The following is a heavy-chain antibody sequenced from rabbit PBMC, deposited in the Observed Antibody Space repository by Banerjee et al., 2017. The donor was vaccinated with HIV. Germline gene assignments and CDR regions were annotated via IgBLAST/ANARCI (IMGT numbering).Heavy chain of an antibody. CDR3: ARDSAGREDFNL. V-gene: IGHV1S45*01. J-gene: IGHJ4*01. D-gene: IGHD4-2*01. Sequence: QEQLVESGGGLVQPEGSLTLTCTASGFSFSSNYWICWVRQAPGKGLELIGCIYAGSSGMTYYASWAKGRFTISKTSSTTVTLQMTSLTAADTATHFCARDSAGREDFNLWGPGTLVTVS. CDR1: GFSFSSNYW. CDR2: IYAGSSGMT.